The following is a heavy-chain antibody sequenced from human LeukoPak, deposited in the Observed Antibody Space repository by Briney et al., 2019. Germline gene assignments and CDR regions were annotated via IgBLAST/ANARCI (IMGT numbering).Heavy chain of an antibody. CDR2: ISTSNGNT. Sequence: ASVKVSCKASGYTFTTYGITWVRQAPGQGLEWTGWISTSNGNTNYAPKVQGRVTMTTDTSTTTAYMELRSLRSDDTAVYYCASIAGSSSAISDFWGQGTLVNVSS. D-gene: IGHD6-6*01. V-gene: IGHV1-18*01. J-gene: IGHJ4*02. CDR1: GYTFTTYG. CDR3: ASIAGSSSAISDF.